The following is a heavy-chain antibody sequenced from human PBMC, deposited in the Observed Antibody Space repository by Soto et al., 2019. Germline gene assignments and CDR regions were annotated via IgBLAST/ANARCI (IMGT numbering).Heavy chain of an antibody. D-gene: IGHD6-19*01. CDR1: GGSISSYY. CDR3: ARATWVWLPENWFDP. V-gene: IGHV4-59*01. Sequence: SETLSLTCTVSGGSISSYYWSWIRQPPGKGLEWIGYIYYSGSTNYNPSLKSRVTISVDTSKNQFSLKLSSVTAADTAVYYCARATWVWLPENWFDPWGQGTMVTVYS. J-gene: IGHJ5*02. CDR2: IYYSGST.